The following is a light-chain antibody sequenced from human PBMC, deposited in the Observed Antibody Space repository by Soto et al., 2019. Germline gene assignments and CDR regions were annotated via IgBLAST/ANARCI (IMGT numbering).Light chain of an antibody. CDR2: GAS. V-gene: IGKV3-20*01. Sequence: EFVLTQSPGTLSLSPGERATLSCRASQSVRSNYLAWYQQKPGQSPRLLIYGASNRATGIPDRFSGSGSGTDFTLTISRLDPEDFAVFYCHHYGSSAYTFGQGTTLELK. J-gene: IGKJ2*01. CDR1: QSVRSNY. CDR3: HHYGSSAYT.